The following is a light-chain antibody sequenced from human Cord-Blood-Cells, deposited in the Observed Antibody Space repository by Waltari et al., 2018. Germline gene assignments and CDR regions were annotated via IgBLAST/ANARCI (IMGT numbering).Light chain of an antibody. CDR1: QSVSSY. J-gene: IGKJ4*01. CDR3: HQRSNWPPLT. Sequence: EIVLTQSPATLSLSPGERATLSCRASQSVSSYLAWYKQKPGQAPRLLLYDASNRATGIPARFSGSGSGTDFTLTISSLEPEDFAVYYCHQRSNWPPLTFGGGTKVEIK. V-gene: IGKV3-11*01. CDR2: DAS.